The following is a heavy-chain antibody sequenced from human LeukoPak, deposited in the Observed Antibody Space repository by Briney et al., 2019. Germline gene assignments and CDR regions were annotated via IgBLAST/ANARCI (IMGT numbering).Heavy chain of an antibody. CDR2: ISWNSGSI. CDR1: GFTFDDYA. Sequence: PGGSLRLSCAASGFTFDDYAMHWVRQAPGKGLEWVSGISWNSGSIGYADSVKGRFTISRDNSKNTLYLQMNSLRAEDTAVYYCAKRVPGSNWYLELWGRGTPVTVSS. CDR3: AKRVPGSNWYLEL. D-gene: IGHD3-10*01. J-gene: IGHJ2*01. V-gene: IGHV3-9*01.